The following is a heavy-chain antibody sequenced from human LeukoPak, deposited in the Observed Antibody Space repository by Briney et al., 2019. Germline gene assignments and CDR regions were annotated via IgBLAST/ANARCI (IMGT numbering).Heavy chain of an antibody. V-gene: IGHV4-4*02. CDR1: GGSISSSNW. D-gene: IGHD2/OR15-2a*01. J-gene: IGHJ4*02. Sequence: SETLSLTCAVSGGSISSSNWWSWVRQPPGKGLEWIGEIYHSGSTNYNPSLKSRVTISVDKSKNQFSLKLSSVTAADTAVYYCASVRASGYYFDYSGQGTLVTVSS. CDR3: ASVRASGYYFDY. CDR2: IYHSGST.